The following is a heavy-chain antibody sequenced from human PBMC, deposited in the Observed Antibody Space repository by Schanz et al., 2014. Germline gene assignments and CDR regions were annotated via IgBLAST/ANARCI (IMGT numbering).Heavy chain of an antibody. CDR3: AKEKEEGAAGGSGVDY. D-gene: IGHD6-25*01. V-gene: IGHV3-21*05. Sequence: VQLVESGGGLVKPGESLRLSCAASGFTFSSYAMSWVRQTPGKGLEWVSYISSSCSTIYYADSVKGGFTISRDNAKSALYRQMNSLRAEDAAVHYCAKEKEEGAAGGSGVDYWGQGNLVSVSA. J-gene: IGHJ4*03. CDR1: GFTFSSYA. CDR2: ISSSCSTI.